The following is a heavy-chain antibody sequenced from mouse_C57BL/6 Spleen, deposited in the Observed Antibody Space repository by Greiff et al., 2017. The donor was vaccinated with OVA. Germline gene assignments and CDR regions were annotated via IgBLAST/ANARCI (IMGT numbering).Heavy chain of an antibody. V-gene: IGHV1-54*01. Sequence: VQLQQSGAELVRPGTSVKVSCKASGYAFTNYLIEWVKQRPGQGLEWIGVINPGSGGTNYNEKFKGKATLTADKSSSTAYMQLSSLTSEDSAVYFCARGGDYGSRVLRYFDVWGTGTTVTVSS. CDR1: GYAFTNYL. CDR2: INPGSGGT. J-gene: IGHJ1*03. D-gene: IGHD1-1*01. CDR3: ARGGDYGSRVLRYFDV.